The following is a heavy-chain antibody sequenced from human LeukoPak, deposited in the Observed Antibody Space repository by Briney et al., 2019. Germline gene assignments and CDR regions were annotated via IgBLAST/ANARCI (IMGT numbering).Heavy chain of an antibody. V-gene: IGHV3-21*01. D-gene: IGHD5-18*01. CDR1: GFTFSSYS. CDR2: ISGRSTYI. J-gene: IGHJ4*02. Sequence: GGSLRLSCAASGFTFSSYSMNWVRQTPGKGLEWVSFISGRSTYIYYADSVKGRFTISRDNAKNSLYLQMNSLRAEDTAVYYCAREPTAMILWGQGTLVTVSS. CDR3: AREPTAMIL.